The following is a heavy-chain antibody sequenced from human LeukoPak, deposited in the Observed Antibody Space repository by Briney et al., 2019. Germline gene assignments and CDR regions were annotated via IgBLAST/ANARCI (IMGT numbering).Heavy chain of an antibody. V-gene: IGHV4-34*01. D-gene: IGHD5-18*01. CDR3: ARVGFRLWLLNY. J-gene: IGHJ4*02. CDR2: INHSGST. Sequence: PSETLSLTCAVYGRSFSGYYWSWIRQPPGKGLEWIGEINHSGSTNYNPSLKSRVTISVDTSRNQFSLKLSSVTAADTAVYYCARVGFRLWLLNYWGQGTLVTVSS. CDR1: GRSFSGYY.